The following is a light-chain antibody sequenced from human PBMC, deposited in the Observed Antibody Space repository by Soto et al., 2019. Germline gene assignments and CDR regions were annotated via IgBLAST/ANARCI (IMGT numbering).Light chain of an antibody. CDR2: GNS. Sequence: QSVLTQPPSVSGAPGQRVTISCTGTSSNIGAGYDVHWYQQLPGTAPKLLIYGNSNRPSGVPDRFSGSKSGTSASLAITGLQAEDEADYYCQSYDNSLSASYVFXTGTKVTVL. CDR1: SSNIGAGYD. CDR3: QSYDNSLSASYV. V-gene: IGLV1-40*01. J-gene: IGLJ1*01.